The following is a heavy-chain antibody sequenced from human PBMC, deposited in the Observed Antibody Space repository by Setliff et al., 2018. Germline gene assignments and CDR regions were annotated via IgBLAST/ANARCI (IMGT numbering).Heavy chain of an antibody. V-gene: IGHV1-2*06. Sequence: VSCKASGYTFTGYYMHWVRQAPGQGLEWMGRINPNSGGTSGPQKFQGRVTMTRDTSTSTVYMVLNNLRSEDTALYYCAFEYGTSKRFDPWGQGTLVTVSS. D-gene: IGHD3-10*01. CDR2: INPNSGGT. CDR3: AFEYGTSKRFDP. CDR1: GYTFTGYY. J-gene: IGHJ5*02.